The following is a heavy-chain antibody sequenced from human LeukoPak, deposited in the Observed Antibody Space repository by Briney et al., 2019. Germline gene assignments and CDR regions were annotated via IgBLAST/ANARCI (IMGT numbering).Heavy chain of an antibody. J-gene: IGHJ6*03. Sequence: PSETLSLTCTVYGGSFSGYYWSWIRQPPGKGLEWIGEINHSGSTNYNPSLKSRVTISVDTSKNQFSLKLSSVTAADTAVYYCARYYYDSSGYYYYYYYMDVWGKGTTVTVSS. CDR3: ARYYYDSSGYYYYYYYMDV. D-gene: IGHD3-22*01. V-gene: IGHV4-34*01. CDR2: INHSGST. CDR1: GGSFSGYY.